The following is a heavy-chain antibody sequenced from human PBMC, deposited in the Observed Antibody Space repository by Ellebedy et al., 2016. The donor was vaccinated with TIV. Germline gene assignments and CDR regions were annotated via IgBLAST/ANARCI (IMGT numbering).Heavy chain of an antibody. D-gene: IGHD3-9*01. CDR2: ISSVLTI. CDR1: GFTFSSYN. J-gene: IGHJ3*02. V-gene: IGHV3-48*02. CDR3: ARDSPGWSAFDI. Sequence: GGSLRLXCAASGFTFSSYNMNWVRQAPGKGLEWVSYISSVLTICYADSVKGRFTISRDNAKNSLYLQLNSLRDEDTAVYYCARDSPGWSAFDIWGQGTMVTVSS.